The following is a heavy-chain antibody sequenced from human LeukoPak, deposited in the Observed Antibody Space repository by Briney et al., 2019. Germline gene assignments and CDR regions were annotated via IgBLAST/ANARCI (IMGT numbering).Heavy chain of an antibody. V-gene: IGHV3-48*03. D-gene: IGHD1-1*01. CDR3: AKDWYNWNDPYAFDI. Sequence: GGSLRLSCAASGFTFSSYEMNWVRQAPGKGLEWVSYISSSGSTIYYADSVKGRFTISRDNAKNSLYLQMNSLRAEDTAVYYCAKDWYNWNDPYAFDIWGQGTMVTVSS. CDR1: GFTFSSYE. CDR2: ISSSGSTI. J-gene: IGHJ3*02.